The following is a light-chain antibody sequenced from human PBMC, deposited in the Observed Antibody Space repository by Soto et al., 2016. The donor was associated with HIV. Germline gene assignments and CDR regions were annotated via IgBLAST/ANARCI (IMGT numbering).Light chain of an antibody. Sequence: DIVMTQSPLSLPVTPGEPASISCTSSQSLLNSNGYNYLDWYLQKPGQSPQLLIYLGSNRASGVPDRFSGSGSGRDFTLKIRRVGAEDVGIYYCMQGAHWPWTFGQGTKVEIK. CDR3: MQGAHWPWT. V-gene: IGKV2-28*01. J-gene: IGKJ1*01. CDR2: LGS. CDR1: QSLLNSNGYNY.